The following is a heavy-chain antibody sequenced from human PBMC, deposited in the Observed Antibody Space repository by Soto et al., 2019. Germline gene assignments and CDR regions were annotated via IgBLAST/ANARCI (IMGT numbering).Heavy chain of an antibody. V-gene: IGHV3-74*01. D-gene: IGHD2-21*01. J-gene: IGHJ4*02. CDR2: ITGDERGT. Sequence: PGGSRELPCAASGFTLSGNCMPWVRQAPGKGLVWVSGITGDERGTAYADSVKGRFTISRDDAKNTLYIQMKSIREEYTSVYYCTRDYFYSIHSWGQGTVVIVSS. CDR3: TRDYFYSIHS. CDR1: GFTLSGNC.